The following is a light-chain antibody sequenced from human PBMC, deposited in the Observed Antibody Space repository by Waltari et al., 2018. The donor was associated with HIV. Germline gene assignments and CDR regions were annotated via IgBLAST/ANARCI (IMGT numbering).Light chain of an antibody. Sequence: QSALTQPRSVSGSPGQSVTIPCTGTSSDVGDYNHVSWYQQHPGNAPKLMIYDVNKRPSGVPDRFSGSKSGNTASLTISGLQAEDEADYHCCSYAGIYTVIFGGGTKLTVL. J-gene: IGLJ2*01. CDR2: DVN. V-gene: IGLV2-11*01. CDR1: SSDVGDYNH. CDR3: CSYAGIYTVI.